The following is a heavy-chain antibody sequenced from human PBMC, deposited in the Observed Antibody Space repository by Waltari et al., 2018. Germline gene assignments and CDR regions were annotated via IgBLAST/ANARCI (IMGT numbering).Heavy chain of an antibody. Sequence: EVQLVESGGGLVQPGGSLRLSCAASGFTFSSYWMSWVRQAPGKGLEWVANIKQDGSEKYYVDSVKGRFTIARDNAKNSLYLQMNSLRAEDTAVYYCARDPRAVASPYYYGMDVWGQGTTVTVSS. V-gene: IGHV3-7*01. J-gene: IGHJ6*02. CDR3: ARDPRAVASPYYYGMDV. CDR2: IKQDGSEK. CDR1: GFTFSSYW. D-gene: IGHD6-19*01.